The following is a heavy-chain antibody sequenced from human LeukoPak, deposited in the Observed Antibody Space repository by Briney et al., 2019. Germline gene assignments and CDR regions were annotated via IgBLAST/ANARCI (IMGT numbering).Heavy chain of an antibody. CDR2: IYYSGST. CDR1: GGSISSYY. J-gene: IGHJ4*02. V-gene: IGHV4-59*01. Sequence: SETLSLTCTVSGGSISSYYWSWIRQPPGEGLEWIVYIYYSGSTNYHTSLKSRVTISVDTSKNQFSLKLSSVTAADTAVYYCARESGYYDSSGYAEFGYWGQGTLVTVSS. D-gene: IGHD3-22*01. CDR3: ARESGYYDSSGYAEFGY.